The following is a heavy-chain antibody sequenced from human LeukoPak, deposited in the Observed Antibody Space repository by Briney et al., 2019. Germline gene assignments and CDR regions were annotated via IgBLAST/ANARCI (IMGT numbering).Heavy chain of an antibody. CDR1: GFTFSHYT. D-gene: IGHD2-2*01. Sequence: GGSLRLSCAASGFTFSHYTINWVRQAPGKGLEWVSSISSSSSYIYYADSVKGRFTISRDNAKNSLHLQMNSLRAEDTAVCYCARGAVGGYCSSTNCGHAFDIWGQGTMVTVSS. CDR3: ARGAVGGYCSSTNCGHAFDI. V-gene: IGHV3-21*01. J-gene: IGHJ3*02. CDR2: ISSSSSYI.